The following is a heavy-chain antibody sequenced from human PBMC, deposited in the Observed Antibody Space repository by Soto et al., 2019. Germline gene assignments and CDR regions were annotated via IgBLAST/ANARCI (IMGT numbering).Heavy chain of an antibody. D-gene: IGHD2-15*01. V-gene: IGHV3-49*03. CDR2: IRSKAYGGTT. Sequence: GGSLRLSCTASGFTFGDYAMSWFRQAPGKGLEWVGFIRSKAYGGTTEYAATVKGRFTISRDDSKSIAYLQMNSLKTEDTAVYYCTRERQYSYSQGTFDYWGQGTLVTVSS. CDR1: GFTFGDYA. CDR3: TRERQYSYSQGTFDY. J-gene: IGHJ4*02.